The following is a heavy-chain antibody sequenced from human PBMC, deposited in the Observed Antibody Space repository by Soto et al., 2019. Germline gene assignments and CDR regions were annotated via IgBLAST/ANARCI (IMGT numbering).Heavy chain of an antibody. V-gene: IGHV1-69*04. CDR1: GGTFSSYT. J-gene: IGHJ3*02. D-gene: IGHD3-9*01. CDR3: ARDPTRPDILTGYPNDAFDI. Sequence: SVKVSCKASGGTFSSYTISWVRQAPGQGLEWMGRIIPILGIANYAQKFQGRVTITADKSTSTAYMELSSLRSEDTAVYYCARDPTRPDILTGYPNDAFDIWGQGTMVTVSS. CDR2: IIPILGIA.